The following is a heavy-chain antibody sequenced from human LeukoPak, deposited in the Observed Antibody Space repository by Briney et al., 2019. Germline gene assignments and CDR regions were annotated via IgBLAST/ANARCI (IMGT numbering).Heavy chain of an antibody. CDR1: GGSISGYY. J-gene: IGHJ4*02. CDR2: IYTSGST. Sequence: PSETLSLTCTVSGGSISGYYGSWIRQPAGKGLEWIGRIYTSGSTNYNPSLKSRVTMSVDTSKNQFSLNLSSVTAADTAVYFCARGHRLYQLLLFDFWGQGTLVTVSS. D-gene: IGHD2-2*01. V-gene: IGHV4-4*07. CDR3: ARGHRLYQLLLFDF.